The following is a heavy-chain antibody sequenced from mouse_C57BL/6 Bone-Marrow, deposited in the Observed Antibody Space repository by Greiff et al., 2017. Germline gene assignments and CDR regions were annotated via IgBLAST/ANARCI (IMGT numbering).Heavy chain of an antibody. CDR3: ARDDYDDYSMDY. V-gene: IGHV1-64*01. CDR2: IHPNSGST. D-gene: IGHD2-4*01. J-gene: IGHJ4*01. Sequence: QVQLQQPGAELVKPGASVKLSCKASGYTFTSYWMHWVKQRPGQGLEWIGMIHPNSGSTNYNEKFKSKATLTVDKSSSTAYMKLSSLTSEDSAVYYCARDDYDDYSMDYWGQGTSVTVSS. CDR1: GYTFTSYW.